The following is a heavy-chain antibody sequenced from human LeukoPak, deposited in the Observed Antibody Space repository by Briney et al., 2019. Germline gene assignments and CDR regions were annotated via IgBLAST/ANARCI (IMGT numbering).Heavy chain of an antibody. J-gene: IGHJ6*03. V-gene: IGHV4-38-2*02. CDR3: ARGSAVRRTYYYYMDV. CDR2: INHSGST. CDR1: GYSISSGYF. Sequence: SETLSLTCTVSGYSISSGYFWGWIRQPPGKGLEWIGEINHSGSTNYNPSLKSRVTISVDTSKNQFSLKLSSVTAADTAVYYCARGSAVRRTYYYYMDVWGKGTTVTVSS. D-gene: IGHD1-26*01.